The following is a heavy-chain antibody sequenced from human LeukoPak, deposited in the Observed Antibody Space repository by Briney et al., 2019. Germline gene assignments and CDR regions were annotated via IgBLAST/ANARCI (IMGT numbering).Heavy chain of an antibody. J-gene: IGHJ5*02. CDR2: LSGSAGST. CDR1: GFTFSSYA. V-gene: IGHV3-23*01. Sequence: PGGSLRLSCAASGFTFSSYAMSWVRQAPGKGLEWVSGLSGSAGSTYYADSVKGRFTISRDNSKNTLYLQMNSLRAEDTAVYYCARDSPALRYQWEHHGGFDPWGQGTLVTVSS. D-gene: IGHD1-26*01. CDR3: ARDSPALRYQWEHHGGFDP.